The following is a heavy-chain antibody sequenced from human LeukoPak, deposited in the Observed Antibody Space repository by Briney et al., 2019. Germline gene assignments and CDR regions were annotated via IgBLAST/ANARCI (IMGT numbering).Heavy chain of an antibody. CDR3: ARRYCSGGSCYSSLDY. Sequence: SETLSLTCTVSGDSMSSYYWSWIRQPPGKGLEWIGYIYYSGSTNYNPSLKSRVTISVDTSKNQFSLKLSSATAADTAVYYCARRYCSGGSCYSSLDYWGQGSLVTVSS. D-gene: IGHD2-15*01. V-gene: IGHV4-59*08. CDR1: GDSMSSYY. J-gene: IGHJ4*02. CDR2: IYYSGST.